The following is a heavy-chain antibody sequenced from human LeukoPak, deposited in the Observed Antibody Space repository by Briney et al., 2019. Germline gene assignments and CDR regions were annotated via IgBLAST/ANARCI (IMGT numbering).Heavy chain of an antibody. CDR3: ARRGRYCSSSSCYHDAFDV. V-gene: IGHV1-18*04. Sequence: GDSVKVSCKASGYTFTGYYMHWVRQAPGQGLEWMGWISPYNGYTKYAQRVQGRLTLSTDTSTSIAYMELRSLTSDDTAVYYCARRGRYCSSSSCYHDAFDVWGQGTMVTVSS. CDR1: GYTFTGYY. CDR2: ISPYNGYT. D-gene: IGHD2-2*01. J-gene: IGHJ3*01.